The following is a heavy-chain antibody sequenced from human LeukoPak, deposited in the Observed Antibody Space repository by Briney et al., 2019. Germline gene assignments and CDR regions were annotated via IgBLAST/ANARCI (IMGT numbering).Heavy chain of an antibody. V-gene: IGHV3-30-3*02. J-gene: IGHJ4*02. D-gene: IGHD2-8*01. CDR1: GFTFSSYA. Sequence: QPWGSLRLSCAASGFTFSSYAMHWVRQAPGKGLEWVAVISYDGSNKYYADSVKGRFTISRDNSKNTLYLQMNSLRAEDTALYYCAKDRTYTPTNFDYWGQGTLVTVSS. CDR3: AKDRTYTPTNFDY. CDR2: ISYDGSNK.